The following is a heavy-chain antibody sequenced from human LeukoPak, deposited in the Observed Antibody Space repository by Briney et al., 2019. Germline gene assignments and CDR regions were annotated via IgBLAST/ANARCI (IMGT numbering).Heavy chain of an antibody. CDR3: ARCLAGTSEVVDY. Sequence: GGSLRLSCEASGFVFSYYTFHWVRQAPGKGLVWVSRINTDGSSTSYADSVKGRFTISRDNAKNTLYLQMNSLRAEDTAVYYCARCLAGTSEVVDYWGQGTLVTVSS. J-gene: IGHJ4*02. CDR2: INTDGSST. CDR1: GFVFSYYT. V-gene: IGHV3-74*01. D-gene: IGHD6-19*01.